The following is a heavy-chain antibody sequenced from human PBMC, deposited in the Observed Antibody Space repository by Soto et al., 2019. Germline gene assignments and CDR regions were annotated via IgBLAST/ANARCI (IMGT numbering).Heavy chain of an antibody. CDR3: ARDKQQLGPYGMDV. Sequence: SETLSLTGTVCGGSISSYYWSWMWQPAGKGLEWIGRIYTSGSTNYNPSLKSRVTMSVDTSKNQFSLKLSSVTAADTAVYYCARDKQQLGPYGMDVWGQGTTVTVS. J-gene: IGHJ6*02. CDR2: IYTSGST. V-gene: IGHV4-4*07. CDR1: GGSISSYY. D-gene: IGHD6-13*01.